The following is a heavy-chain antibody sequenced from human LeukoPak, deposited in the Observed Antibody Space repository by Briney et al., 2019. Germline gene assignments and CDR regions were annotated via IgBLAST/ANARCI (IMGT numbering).Heavy chain of an antibody. V-gene: IGHV3-33*06. Sequence: GGSLRLSCAASGFTFSSYGMHWVRQAPGKGLEWVAVIWYDGSNKYYADSVKGRFTISRDNSKNTLYLQMNSLRAEDTALYYCAKDISGSWTDKYFDYWGQGTLVTVSS. D-gene: IGHD1-26*01. J-gene: IGHJ4*02. CDR1: GFTFSSYG. CDR2: IWYDGSNK. CDR3: AKDISGSWTDKYFDY.